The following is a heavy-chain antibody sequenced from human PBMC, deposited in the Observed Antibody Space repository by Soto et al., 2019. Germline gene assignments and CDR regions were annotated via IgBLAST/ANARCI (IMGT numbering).Heavy chain of an antibody. Sequence: SLRLSCTASGFTFGDYAMSWFRQAPGKGLEWVGFIRSKAYGGTTEYAASVKGRFTISRDDSKSIAYLQMNSLKTEDTAVYYCTRVRKSQLERLRYYYYGMDVWGQGTTVTAP. CDR2: IRSKAYGGTT. CDR3: TRVRKSQLERLRYYYYGMDV. CDR1: GFTFGDYA. V-gene: IGHV3-49*03. J-gene: IGHJ6*02. D-gene: IGHD1-1*01.